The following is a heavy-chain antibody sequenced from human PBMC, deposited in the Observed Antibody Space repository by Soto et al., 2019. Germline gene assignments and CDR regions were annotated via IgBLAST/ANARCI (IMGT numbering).Heavy chain of an antibody. V-gene: IGHV4-59*08. J-gene: IGHJ4*02. CDR3: ARRYGSAIDY. CDR1: GGTISSWY. D-gene: IGHD1-26*01. Sequence: QVQLQESGPGLVKPSETLSLTCTVSGGTISSWYWSWIRQPPGKGLEWIGYIYYSGSTNCNPSLNSRVTISVDTSKNQSSLKLSSVTAADTAVYYCARRYGSAIDYWGQGTLVTVSS. CDR2: IYYSGST.